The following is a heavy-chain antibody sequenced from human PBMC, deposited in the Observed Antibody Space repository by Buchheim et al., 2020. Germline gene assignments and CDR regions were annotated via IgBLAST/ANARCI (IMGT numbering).Heavy chain of an antibody. CDR2: LYPGDSYT. CDR1: GYSFTGAY. J-gene: IGHJ4*02. D-gene: IGHD5-18*01. CDR3: ARRVRDSSGYNFDF. Sequence: EVQLVQSGAEVKRPGESLKISCQGSGYSFTGAYIAWVRQMPGKGLEWMGNLYPGDSYTAYNPSFQGQVTMPVDKSIRPAYLQWYSLKASDSAVYYCARRVRDSSGYNFDFWGQGTL. V-gene: IGHV5-51*01.